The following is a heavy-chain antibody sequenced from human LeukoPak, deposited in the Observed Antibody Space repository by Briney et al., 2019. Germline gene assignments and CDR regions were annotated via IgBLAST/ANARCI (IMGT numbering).Heavy chain of an antibody. V-gene: IGHV4-39*01. CDR1: GGSITTTDFD. D-gene: IGHD1-26*01. CDR2: ISSSGKA. J-gene: IGHJ4*02. CDR3: ARFKGGTGFDY. Sequence: SETLSLTCAVSGGSITTTDFDWAWLRQPPGQGFEWIATISSSGKAYYYPSLMSRVTISVDTSMIHFSLDVTSGTAADTGLFYCARFKGGTGFDYWGRGILVIV.